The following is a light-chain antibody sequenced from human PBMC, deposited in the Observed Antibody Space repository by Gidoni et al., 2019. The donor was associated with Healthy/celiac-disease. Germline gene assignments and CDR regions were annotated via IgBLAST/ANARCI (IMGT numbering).Light chain of an antibody. CDR1: QSVSSSY. J-gene: IGKJ3*01. CDR3: QQYGSSPQPT. CDR2: GAS. V-gene: IGKV3-20*01. Sequence: EIVLTQSPGTLSLSPGERATLSCRASQSVSSSYLAWYQQKPGQAPRLLIYGASSRATGIPDRFSGSGSGTDFTLTISRLEPEDFAVYYCQQYGSSPQPTFXPXTKVDIK.